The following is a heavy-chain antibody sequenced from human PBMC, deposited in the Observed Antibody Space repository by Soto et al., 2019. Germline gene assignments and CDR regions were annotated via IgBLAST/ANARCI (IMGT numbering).Heavy chain of an antibody. CDR2: IYYSGST. V-gene: IGHV4-39*01. J-gene: IGHJ2*01. CDR1: GGSISSSSYY. CDR3: ARLGVVVAGSWYFDL. Sequence: QLQLQESGPGLVKPSETLSLTCTVSGGSISSSSYYWGWIRQPPGKGLEWIGSIYYSGSTYYNPSLKSRVTISVDTSKNQFSLKLSSVTAADTAVYYCARLGVVVAGSWYFDLWGRGTLVTVSS. D-gene: IGHD2-15*01.